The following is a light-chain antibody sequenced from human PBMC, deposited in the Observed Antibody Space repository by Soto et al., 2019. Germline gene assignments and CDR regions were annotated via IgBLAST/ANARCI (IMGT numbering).Light chain of an antibody. CDR1: QDIDNY. J-gene: IGKJ5*01. CDR3: QHYDHVQVT. CDR2: DAS. V-gene: IGKV1-33*01. Sequence: DIQITQSPSSLSASVGDRVTITCQASQDIDNYLNWYQQKPGKAPNLLIYDASNLETGVPSRFSGGGSGTDFTFTITSLQPEDIATYYCQHYDHVQVTLGQGTRLEIK.